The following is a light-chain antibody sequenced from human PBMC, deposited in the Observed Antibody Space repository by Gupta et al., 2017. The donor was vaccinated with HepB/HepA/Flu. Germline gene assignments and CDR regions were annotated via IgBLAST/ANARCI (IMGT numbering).Light chain of an antibody. CDR2: AAS. Sequence: VRDRVTITCRASQRLSSYLDWYQQKPGKAPKLLIYAASSLQSGIPSRFSGSGSGTDFTLTISSLQPEDFATYYCQQSDSTPRRFGQGTRLEIK. V-gene: IGKV1-39*01. CDR1: QRLSSY. CDR3: QQSDSTPRR. J-gene: IGKJ1*01.